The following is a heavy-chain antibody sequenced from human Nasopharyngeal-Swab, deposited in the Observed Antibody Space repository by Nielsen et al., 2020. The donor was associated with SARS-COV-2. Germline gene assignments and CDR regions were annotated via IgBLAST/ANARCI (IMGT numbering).Heavy chain of an antibody. CDR1: GYTFTRHA. D-gene: IGHD2-21*01. J-gene: IGHJ5*02. CDR2: INPNNGET. CDR3: AKAGASIPGNWFDR. Sequence: ASVKVSCKASGYTFTRHAIHWVRQATGQGLEWMGWINPNNGETKYSQKFQDRVTITRDTSATIVYMELSSLRSRDTAVYYCAKAGASIPGNWFDRWGQGTLVSVSS. V-gene: IGHV1-3*01.